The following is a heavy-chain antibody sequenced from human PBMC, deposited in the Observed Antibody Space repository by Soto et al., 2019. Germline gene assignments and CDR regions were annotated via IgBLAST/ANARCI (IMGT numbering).Heavy chain of an antibody. D-gene: IGHD2-2*01. Sequence: GGSLRLSCAASGFTFSSYAMSWVRQAPGKGLEWVSAISGSGGSTYYADSVKGRFTISRDNSKNTLYLRMNSLRAEDTAVYYCANQVGANAAKDIVVVPAAFYFDYWGQGTLVTVS. CDR2: ISGSGGST. V-gene: IGHV3-23*01. CDR1: GFTFSSYA. CDR3: ANQVGANAAKDIVVVPAAFYFDY. J-gene: IGHJ4*02.